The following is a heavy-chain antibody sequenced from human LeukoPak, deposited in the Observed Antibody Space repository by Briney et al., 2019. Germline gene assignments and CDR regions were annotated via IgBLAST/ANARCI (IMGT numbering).Heavy chain of an antibody. Sequence: GGSLRLSCLASGFTFNTYAMTWVRQAPGGGLEWVAALSGDRSHIYHADSVMGRFTTSRDNVKNSLYLQMNSLRADDTAVYYCTRDLYSMYAKWGQGTLVTVSS. D-gene: IGHD2-8*01. CDR3: TRDLYSMYAK. CDR1: GFTFNTYA. V-gene: IGHV3-21*04. J-gene: IGHJ4*02. CDR2: LSGDRSHI.